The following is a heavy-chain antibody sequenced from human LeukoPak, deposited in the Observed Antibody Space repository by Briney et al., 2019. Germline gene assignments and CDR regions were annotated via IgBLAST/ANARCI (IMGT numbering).Heavy chain of an antibody. CDR2: IVVGSGNT. V-gene: IGHV1-58*01. D-gene: IGHD3-10*01. CDR3: AATGVRGVMWRNHYYGMDV. Sequence: SVTVSCTASGFTFTSSAVQWVRQARGQRLEWIGWIVVGSGNTNYAQKLQERVTITRDMSTSTAYMELSSLRSEDTAVYYCAATGVRGVMWRNHYYGMDVWGQGTTVTVSS. CDR1: GFTFTSSA. J-gene: IGHJ6*02.